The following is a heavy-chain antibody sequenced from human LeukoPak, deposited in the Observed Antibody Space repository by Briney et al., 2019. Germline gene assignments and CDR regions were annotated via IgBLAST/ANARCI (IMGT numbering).Heavy chain of an antibody. D-gene: IGHD6-13*01. CDR2: ISQDASEI. J-gene: IGHJ4*02. Sequence: GGSLRLSCAASRSTFSNYWMTWVRQAPGKGLEWVGNISQDASEINYVDSVKGRFTISRVNAENSLYLQMNSLRAEDTAIYYCARDRHINSWSNDRFDYWGQGALVTVSS. V-gene: IGHV3-7*01. CDR1: RSTFSNYW. CDR3: ARDRHINSWSNDRFDY.